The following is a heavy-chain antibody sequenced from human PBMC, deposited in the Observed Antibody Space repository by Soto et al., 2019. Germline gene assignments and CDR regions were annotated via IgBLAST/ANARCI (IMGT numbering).Heavy chain of an antibody. CDR2: ISSSSSNI. J-gene: IGHJ4*02. D-gene: IGHD5-12*01. CDR1: GFTFSTCS. V-gene: IGHV3-21*02. Sequence: EVQLVESGGSLVKPGGSLRLSCAASGFTFSTCSMNWVRQAPGKGLEWVSSISSSSSNIYYADSVKGRFTISRDNAKKSLYLQMNSLRADDTAVYYCARDNGYDAATLDYWGQGTLVNVSS. CDR3: ARDNGYDAATLDY.